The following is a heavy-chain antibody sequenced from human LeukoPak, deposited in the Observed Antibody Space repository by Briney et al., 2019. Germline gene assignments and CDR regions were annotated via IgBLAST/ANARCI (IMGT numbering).Heavy chain of an antibody. Sequence: ASVKVSCKASGYTFTGYYMHWVRQAPGQGLEWMGRINPNSGGTNYAQKFQGRVTMTRDTSISTAYMELSRLRSDDTAVYYCARDSRGSYWRDFDYWGQGTLVTVSS. CDR3: ARDSRGSYWRDFDY. CDR1: GYTFTGYY. D-gene: IGHD1-26*01. CDR2: INPNSGGT. V-gene: IGHV1-2*06. J-gene: IGHJ4*02.